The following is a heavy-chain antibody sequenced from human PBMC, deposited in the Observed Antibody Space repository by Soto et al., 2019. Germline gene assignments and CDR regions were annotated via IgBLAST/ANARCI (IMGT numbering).Heavy chain of an antibody. Sequence: GGSLRLSCAASGFTFSDYYMSWIRQAPGKGLEWVSYISSSSSYTNYADSVKGRFTISRDNAKNSLYLQMNSLRAEDTAVYYCASLVAAELQGVYYFDYWGQGTLVTVSS. CDR2: ISSSSSYT. D-gene: IGHD1-26*01. J-gene: IGHJ4*02. V-gene: IGHV3-11*06. CDR1: GFTFSDYY. CDR3: ASLVAAELQGVYYFDY.